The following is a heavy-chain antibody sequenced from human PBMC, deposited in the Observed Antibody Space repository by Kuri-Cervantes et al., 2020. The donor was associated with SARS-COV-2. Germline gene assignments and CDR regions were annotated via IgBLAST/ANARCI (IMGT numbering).Heavy chain of an antibody. CDR3: ARREVYARFGWFDP. D-gene: IGHD2-8*01. J-gene: IGHJ5*02. CDR1: GGSISSYY. CDR2: IYTSGST. Sequence: GSLRLSCTVSGGSISSYYWSWIRQPAGKGLEWIGRIYTSGSTNYNPSLKSRVTMSVDTSKNQFSLKLSSVTAADTAVYYCARREVYARFGWFDPWGQGTLVTVSS. V-gene: IGHV4-4*07.